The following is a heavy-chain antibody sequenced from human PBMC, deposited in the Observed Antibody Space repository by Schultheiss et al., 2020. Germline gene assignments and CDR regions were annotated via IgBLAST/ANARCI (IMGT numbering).Heavy chain of an antibody. CDR2: ISSNGGST. Sequence: GGSLRLSCAASGFTFSNYAMHWVRQAPGKGLEYVSAISSNGGSTYYADSVKGRFTISRDNAKNSLYLQMNSLRAEDTAVYYCARDQVVPAAITYYYMDVWGKGNTVTVSS. D-gene: IGHD2-2*02. V-gene: IGHV3-64*04. J-gene: IGHJ6*03. CDR3: ARDQVVPAAITYYYMDV. CDR1: GFTFSNYA.